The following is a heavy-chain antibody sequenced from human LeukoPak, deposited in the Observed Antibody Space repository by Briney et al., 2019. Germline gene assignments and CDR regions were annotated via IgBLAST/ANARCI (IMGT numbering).Heavy chain of an antibody. CDR1: GYTFTSYY. CDR2: INPSGGST. V-gene: IGHV1-46*01. J-gene: IGHJ6*03. CDR3: ARGDGGLKYYYYYYMDV. D-gene: IGHD4-23*01. Sequence: GASVKVSCKASGYTFTSYYMHCVRQAPGQGVEWMGIINPSGGSTSYAQKFQGRVTMTRETSTSTAYMELSSLRSEDTAVYYCARGDGGLKYYYYYYMDVWGKGTTVTVSS.